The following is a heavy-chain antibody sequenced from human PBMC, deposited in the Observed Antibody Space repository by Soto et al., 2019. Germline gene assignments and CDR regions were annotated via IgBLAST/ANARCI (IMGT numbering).Heavy chain of an antibody. CDR3: ARAPKGSGSAQTRPDF. CDR1: RGYLSGYY. V-gene: IGHV4-34*01. J-gene: IGHJ4*02. D-gene: IGHD6-25*01. CDR2: ISPSGTT. Sequence: LETLSLTCTLYRGYLSGYYWSWIRQHTGKGLEWIGEISPSGTTNYSPSLKSRVSISVDTSKNQFSLNLTSLTAADTAVYYCARAPKGSGSAQTRPDFWGQGSLVTVSS.